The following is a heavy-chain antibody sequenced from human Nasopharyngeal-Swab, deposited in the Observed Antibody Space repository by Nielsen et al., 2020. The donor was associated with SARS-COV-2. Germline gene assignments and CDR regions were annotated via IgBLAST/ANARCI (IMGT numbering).Heavy chain of an antibody. Sequence: RQAPGKGLEWIGSIYYSGSTYYIPSLKSRVTISVDTSKNQFSLKLSSVTAADTAVYYCARQGTRCSGGSCYWDAFDIWGQGTMVTVSS. D-gene: IGHD2-15*01. J-gene: IGHJ3*02. CDR3: ARQGTRCSGGSCYWDAFDI. V-gene: IGHV4-39*01. CDR2: IYYSGST.